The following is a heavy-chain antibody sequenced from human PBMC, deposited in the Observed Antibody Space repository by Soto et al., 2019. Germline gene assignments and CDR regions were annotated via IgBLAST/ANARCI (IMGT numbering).Heavy chain of an antibody. CDR3: NRQLPPPAYYCYGMDV. J-gene: IGHJ6*04. CDR1: GFTFSNAW. Sequence: EVQLVESGGGLVKPGGSLRLSCAASGFTFSNAWMNWVRQAPGKGLEWVGRIKSKTDGGTTDYAATVNGSFTISRDPSKNMRNLQMNSLKTEDTAVYYCNRQLPPPAYYCYGMDVWGEGTTVTVSS. CDR2: IKSKTDGGTT. V-gene: IGHV3-15*07. D-gene: IGHD1-1*01.